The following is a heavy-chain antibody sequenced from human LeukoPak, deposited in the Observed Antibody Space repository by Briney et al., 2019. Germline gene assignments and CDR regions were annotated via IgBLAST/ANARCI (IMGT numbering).Heavy chain of an antibody. Sequence: GGSLRLSCAASGFTFSSYAMSWVRQAPGKGLEWVSAISGGGGSTYYADSVKGRFTISRDNSKNTLYLQMNSLRAEDTAVYYCAKSPCSGDCYSQGRYFDYWGQGTLVTVSS. V-gene: IGHV3-23*01. CDR2: ISGGGGST. D-gene: IGHD2-21*02. J-gene: IGHJ4*02. CDR1: GFTFSSYA. CDR3: AKSPCSGDCYSQGRYFDY.